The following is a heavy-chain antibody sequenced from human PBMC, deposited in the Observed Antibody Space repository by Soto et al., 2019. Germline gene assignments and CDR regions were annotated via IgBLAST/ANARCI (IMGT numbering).Heavy chain of an antibody. V-gene: IGHV4-31*03. D-gene: IGHD2-2*01. CDR3: ARGLGDIVVVPEVLLVFDY. CDR1: GGSISSGGYY. CDR2: IYYSGST. J-gene: IGHJ4*02. Sequence: SETLSLTCTVSGGSISSGGYYWSWIRQHPGKGLEWIGYIYYSGSTYYNPSLKSRVTISVDTSKNQFSLKLSSVTAADTAVYYCARGLGDIVVVPEVLLVFDYWGQGTLVTVSA.